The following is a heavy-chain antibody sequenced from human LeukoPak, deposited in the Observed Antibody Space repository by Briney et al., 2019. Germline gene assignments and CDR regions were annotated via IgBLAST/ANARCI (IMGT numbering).Heavy chain of an antibody. J-gene: IGHJ4*02. Sequence: PSETLSLTCAVYGGSFSGYYWSWIRQPPGKGLEWIGEINHSGSTNYNPSLKSRVTISVDTSKNQFSLKLSSVTAADTAVYYCAREAANPVYFDYWGQGTLVTVSS. CDR3: AREAANPVYFDY. V-gene: IGHV4-34*01. CDR1: GGSFSGYY. D-gene: IGHD6-25*01. CDR2: INHSGST.